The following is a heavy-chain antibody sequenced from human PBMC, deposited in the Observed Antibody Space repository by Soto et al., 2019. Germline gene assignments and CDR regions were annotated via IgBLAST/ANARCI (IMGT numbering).Heavy chain of an antibody. CDR2: ISTDGSST. CDR3: ARGLKGYYGSDY. D-gene: IGHD3-10*01. CDR1: GFTFSSYW. Sequence: GGSLRLSCAASGFTFSSYWMHWVRQGPGKGLVWVSRISTDGSSTNYADSVKGRFAISRDNAKSTVYLQMNSLRAEDTAVYYCARGLKGYYGSDYWGQGTLVTVSS. V-gene: IGHV3-74*01. J-gene: IGHJ4*02.